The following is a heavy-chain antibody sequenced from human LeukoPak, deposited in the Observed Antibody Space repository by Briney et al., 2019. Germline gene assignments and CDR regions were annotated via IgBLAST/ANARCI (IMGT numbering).Heavy chain of an antibody. D-gene: IGHD3-22*01. V-gene: IGHV3-53*01. Sequence: GGSLRLSCAASGFTFDDYAMHWVRQAPGKGLEWVSVIYSGGSTYYADSVKGRFTISRDNSKNTLYLQMNSLRAEDTAVYYCARGSGYYLTIDYWGQGTLVTVSS. J-gene: IGHJ4*02. CDR1: GFTFDDYA. CDR3: ARGSGYYLTIDY. CDR2: IYSGGST.